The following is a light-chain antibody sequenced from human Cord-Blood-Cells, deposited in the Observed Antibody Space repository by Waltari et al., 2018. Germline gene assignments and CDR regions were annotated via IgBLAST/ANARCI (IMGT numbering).Light chain of an antibody. Sequence: EVVLTQSPGTLSLSPGEGATLSCRASQSVSSSYLAWYQQKPGQAPRLLIYGASSRATGIPDRFSGSGSGTDFTLTISRLEPEDFAVYYCQQYGSSVFTFGPGTKVDIK. CDR2: GAS. V-gene: IGKV3-20*01. J-gene: IGKJ3*01. CDR3: QQYGSSVFT. CDR1: QSVSSSY.